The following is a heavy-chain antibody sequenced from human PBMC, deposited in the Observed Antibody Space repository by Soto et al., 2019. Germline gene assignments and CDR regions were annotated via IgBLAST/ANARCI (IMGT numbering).Heavy chain of an antibody. CDR3: AINGPLMQLRAEDDAFDI. Sequence: ASVEVSCKASGYTFASCDSKWVRQATGQGLEWMGWMNPNSGNTGYAQKFQGRVTMTRNTSISTAYMELSSLRSEDTAVYYCAINGPLMQLRAEDDAFDIWGQGTMVTVSS. D-gene: IGHD5-12*01. V-gene: IGHV1-8*01. CDR2: MNPNSGNT. J-gene: IGHJ3*02. CDR1: GYTFASCD.